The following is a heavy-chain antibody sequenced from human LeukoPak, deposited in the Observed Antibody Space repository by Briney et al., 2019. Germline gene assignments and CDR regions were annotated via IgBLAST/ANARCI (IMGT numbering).Heavy chain of an antibody. CDR1: GYSISSGYY. V-gene: IGHV4-38-2*02. Sequence: SETLSLTCTVSGYSISSGYYWGWIRQPPGKGLEWIGSIYHSGSTYYNPSLKSRVTISVEPSKNQFSLKLSSVTAADTAVYYCARDFDSSGYYRYNWFDPWGQGTLVTVSS. D-gene: IGHD3-22*01. CDR3: ARDFDSSGYYRYNWFDP. J-gene: IGHJ5*02. CDR2: IYHSGST.